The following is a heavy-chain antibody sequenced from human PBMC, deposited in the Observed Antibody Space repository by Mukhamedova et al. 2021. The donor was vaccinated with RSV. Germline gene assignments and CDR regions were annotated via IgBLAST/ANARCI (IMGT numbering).Heavy chain of an antibody. CDR3: ARGPYCGGDCYSGPFDY. J-gene: IGHJ4*02. D-gene: IGHD2-21*02. Sequence: VRQAPGKVLEYVSAISSNGGSTYYANSVKGRFTISRDNSKNTLYLQMGSLRAEDTAVYYCARGPYCGGDCYSGPFDYWGQGTLVT. V-gene: IGHV3-64*01. CDR2: ISSNGGST.